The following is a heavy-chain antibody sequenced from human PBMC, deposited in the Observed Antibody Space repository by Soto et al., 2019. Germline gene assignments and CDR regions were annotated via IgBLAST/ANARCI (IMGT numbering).Heavy chain of an antibody. CDR2: IYYSGST. CDR3: ARHDSSGWFERWFDP. D-gene: IGHD6-19*01. Sequence: QLQLQESGPGLVKPSETLSLTCTVSGGSISSSSYYWGWIRQPPGKGLEWIGSIYYSGSTYYNPSLKSRVTISVDTSKNQFSLKLSSVTAADTAVYYCARHDSSGWFERWFDPWGQGTLVTVSS. CDR1: GGSISSSSYY. J-gene: IGHJ5*02. V-gene: IGHV4-39*01.